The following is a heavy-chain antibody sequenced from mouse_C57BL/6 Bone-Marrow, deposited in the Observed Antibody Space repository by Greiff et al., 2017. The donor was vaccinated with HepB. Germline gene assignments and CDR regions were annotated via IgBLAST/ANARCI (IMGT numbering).Heavy chain of an antibody. CDR3: AREKLITTVVATDFDY. D-gene: IGHD1-1*01. Sequence: QVHVKQSGAELVKPGASVKLSCKASGYTFTSYWMHWVKQRPGQGLEWIGMIHPNSGSTNYNEKFKSKATLTVDKSSSTAYMQLSSLTSEDSAVYYCAREKLITTVVATDFDYWGQGTTLTVSS. J-gene: IGHJ2*01. CDR1: GYTFTSYW. CDR2: IHPNSGST. V-gene: IGHV1-64*01.